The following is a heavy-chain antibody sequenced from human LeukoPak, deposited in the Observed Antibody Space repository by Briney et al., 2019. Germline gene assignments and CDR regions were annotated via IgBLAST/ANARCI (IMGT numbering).Heavy chain of an antibody. CDR2: ISDSGNSA. CDR3: AKDASPLPNVFDI. CDR1: GFTFSRYA. Sequence: GGSLRLSCATSGFTFSRYAMNWVRQAPGKGLERVSAISDSGNSAYYADSVKGRFTVSRDKSNNTLFLQMTRLTADDTAVYYCAKDASPLPNVFDIWGQGTKVIVSS. J-gene: IGHJ3*02. V-gene: IGHV3-23*01. D-gene: IGHD2-15*01.